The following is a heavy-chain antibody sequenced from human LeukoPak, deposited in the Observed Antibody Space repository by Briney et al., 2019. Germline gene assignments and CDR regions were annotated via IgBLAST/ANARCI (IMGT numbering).Heavy chain of an antibody. Sequence: PSETLSLTCAVYGGSFSGYYWSWIRQPPGKGLEWIGEINHSGSTNYNPSLKSRVTISVDTSKNQFSLKLSSVTAADTAVYYCARGSKLSWFDPWGQGTLVTVSS. D-gene: IGHD5-18*01. CDR3: ARGSKLSWFDP. V-gene: IGHV4-34*01. CDR1: GGSFSGYY. J-gene: IGHJ5*02. CDR2: INHSGST.